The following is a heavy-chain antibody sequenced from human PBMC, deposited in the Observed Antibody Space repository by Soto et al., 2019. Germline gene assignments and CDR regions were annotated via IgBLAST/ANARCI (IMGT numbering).Heavy chain of an antibody. D-gene: IGHD3-22*01. CDR1: GFTFSSYA. J-gene: IGHJ6*02. CDR2: ISGSGGST. V-gene: IGHV3-23*01. Sequence: GGSLRLSCAASGFTFSSYAMSWVRQAPGKGLEWVSAISGSGGSTYYADSVKGRFTISRDNSKNTLYLQMNSLRAEDTAVYYCAKKMGSGYYEPNYYYGMDVWGQGTTVTVSS. CDR3: AKKMGSGYYEPNYYYGMDV.